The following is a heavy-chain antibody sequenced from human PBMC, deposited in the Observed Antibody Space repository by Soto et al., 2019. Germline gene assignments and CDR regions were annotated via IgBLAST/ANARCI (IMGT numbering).Heavy chain of an antibody. D-gene: IGHD1-26*01. Sequence: QPGGSLRLACAASGFTFSGSAMHWVRQASGKGLEWFGRIRSKANSYATAYAASVKGRFTISRDDSKNTAYLQMNSLKTEDTAVYYCTRLSHEEVGVGYYGMDFWGQGTTVTVSS. CDR3: TRLSHEEVGVGYYGMDF. CDR2: IRSKANSYAT. CDR1: GFTFSGSA. V-gene: IGHV3-73*01. J-gene: IGHJ6*02.